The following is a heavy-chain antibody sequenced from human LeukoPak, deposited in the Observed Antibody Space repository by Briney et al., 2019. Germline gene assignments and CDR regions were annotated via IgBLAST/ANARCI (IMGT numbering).Heavy chain of an antibody. J-gene: IGHJ1*01. CDR2: IIPIFGTA. CDR3: ARDRDSSGWEFQH. Sequence: SVRVSCKASGGTFSSYAISWVRQAPGQGLEWMGRIIPIFGTANYAQKFQGRVTITTDESTSTAYMELSSLRSEDTAVYYCARDRDSSGWEFQHWGQGTLVTVSS. V-gene: IGHV1-69*05. CDR1: GGTFSSYA. D-gene: IGHD3-22*01.